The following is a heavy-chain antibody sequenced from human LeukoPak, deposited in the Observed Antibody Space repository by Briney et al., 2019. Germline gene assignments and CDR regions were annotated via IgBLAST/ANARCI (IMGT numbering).Heavy chain of an antibody. D-gene: IGHD6-19*01. Sequence: SETLSLTCTVSGGSIGGYYWSWIRQPPGKGLEWIGYIYYSGSTNYNPSLKSRVTMSVDTSKNQFSLRLSSVTAADTAVYYCAREGYTSGWYKTDYWGQGTLVTVSS. J-gene: IGHJ4*02. CDR1: GGSIGGYY. V-gene: IGHV4-59*01. CDR2: IYYSGST. CDR3: AREGYTSGWYKTDY.